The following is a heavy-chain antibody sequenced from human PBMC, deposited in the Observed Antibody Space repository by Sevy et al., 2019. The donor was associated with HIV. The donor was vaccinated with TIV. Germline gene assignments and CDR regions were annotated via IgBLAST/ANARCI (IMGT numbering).Heavy chain of an antibody. V-gene: IGHV3-23*01. CDR2: INGTGRSS. CDR1: GFTVTGYA. D-gene: IGHD2-2*01. J-gene: IGHJ6*02. CDR3: AKTINSGGGVVPAANYYYYGLDV. Sequence: GGSLRLSCAASGFTVTGYAMNWVRQAPGKGLEWVSAINGTGRSSHYADSVEGRFTISRDKSKITLYLQMNSLRAEDTAVYYCAKTINSGGGVVPAANYYYYGLDVWGQGTTVTVSS.